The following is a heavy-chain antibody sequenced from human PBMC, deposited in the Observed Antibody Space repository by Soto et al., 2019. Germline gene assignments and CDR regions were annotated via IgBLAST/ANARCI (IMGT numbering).Heavy chain of an antibody. Sequence: ASVKVSCKASGYTFTSYGMSWVRQAPGQGLEWMGWISAYNGNTNYAQKLQGRVTMTTDTSKSQFSLQLTSVTAADTAVYYCARGAADTAMVDSWGQGTLVTVSS. V-gene: IGHV1-18*01. CDR3: ARGAADTAMVDS. CDR1: GYTFTSYG. D-gene: IGHD5-18*01. J-gene: IGHJ4*02. CDR2: ISAYNGNT.